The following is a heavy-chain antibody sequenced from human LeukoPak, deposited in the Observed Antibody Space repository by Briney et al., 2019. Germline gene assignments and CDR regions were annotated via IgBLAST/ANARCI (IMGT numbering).Heavy chain of an antibody. CDR1: GFTFSSYA. Sequence: GGSLRLSCAASGFTFSSYAMSWVRQAPGKGLEWVSAISGSGGSTHYADSVKGRFTISRDNSKNTLYLQMNSLRAEDTAVYYCAKTTTVISRYFDYWGQGTLVTVSS. J-gene: IGHJ4*02. V-gene: IGHV3-23*01. D-gene: IGHD4-11*01. CDR3: AKTTTVISRYFDY. CDR2: ISGSGGST.